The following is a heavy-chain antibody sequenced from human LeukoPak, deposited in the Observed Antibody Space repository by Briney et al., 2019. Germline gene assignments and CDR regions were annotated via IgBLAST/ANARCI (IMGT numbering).Heavy chain of an antibody. CDR1: GFSFSGSA. CDR2: IIVDSGKT. CDR3: ATDSTPLVRGLIIAFAY. D-gene: IGHD3-10*01. J-gene: IGHJ4*02. V-gene: IGHV1-58*01. Sequence: GTSVKVSCKTSGFSFSGSAVQWARQARGQGLEWLGRIIVDSGKTQSLKKLQERITLTRDMSTNTAYMELSGLTPEDTAVYYCATDSTPLVRGLIIAFAYWGQGTQVTVSS.